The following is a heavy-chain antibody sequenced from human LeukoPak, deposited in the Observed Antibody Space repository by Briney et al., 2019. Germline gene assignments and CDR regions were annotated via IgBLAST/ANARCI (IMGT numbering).Heavy chain of an antibody. V-gene: IGHV1-69*04. CDR2: IIPILGIA. Sequence: SVKVSCKASGGTFSSYAISWVRQAPGQGLEWMGRIIPILGIANYAQKFQGRVTITADKSTSTAYMELSSLRSEDTAVHYCARFLGRVGYYDSSGTTWFDPWGQGTLVTVSS. CDR1: GGTFSSYA. D-gene: IGHD3-22*01. CDR3: ARFLGRVGYYDSSGTTWFDP. J-gene: IGHJ5*02.